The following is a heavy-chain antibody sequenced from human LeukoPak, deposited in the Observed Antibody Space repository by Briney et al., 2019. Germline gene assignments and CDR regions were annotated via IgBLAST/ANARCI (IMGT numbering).Heavy chain of an antibody. Sequence: GGSLRLSCAASGFTFDDYAMHWVRQAPGKGLEWVSGISWNSGSIGYADSVKGRFTVSRDSTKSSLYLQMNSLRAEDTALYYCAKDKKPFAAAVPGGADYWGQGTLVTVSS. D-gene: IGHD6-13*01. CDR2: ISWNSGSI. V-gene: IGHV3-9*01. CDR1: GFTFDDYA. J-gene: IGHJ4*02. CDR3: AKDKKPFAAAVPGGADY.